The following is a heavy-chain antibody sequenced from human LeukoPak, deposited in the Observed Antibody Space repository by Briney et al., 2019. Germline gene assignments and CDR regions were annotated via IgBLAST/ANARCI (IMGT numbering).Heavy chain of an antibody. CDR2: NNHSGST. J-gene: IGHJ3*02. CDR3: ARGSPYYDFWSGYHSDAFDI. Sequence: SETLSLTCAVYGGSFCGLYWSWIPQPPGKGREWSGENNHSGSTNYNTPLKSRVTISVDTSKNQFSLKLSSVTAADTAVYYCARGSPYYDFWSGYHSDAFDIWGQGTMVTVSS. V-gene: IGHV4-34*01. CDR1: GGSFCGLY. D-gene: IGHD3-3*01.